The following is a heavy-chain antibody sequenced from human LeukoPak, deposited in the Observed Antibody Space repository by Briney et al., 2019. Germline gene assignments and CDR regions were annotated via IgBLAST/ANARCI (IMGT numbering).Heavy chain of an antibody. J-gene: IGHJ6*02. CDR2: IRYDGSNK. CDR3: AKDQRYGDYVGHYYGMDV. CDR1: GFTFSSYG. Sequence: GGSLRLSCAASGFTFSSYGMHWVRQAPGKGLEWVAFIRYDGSNKYYADSVKGRFTISRDNSKNTLYLQMNSLRAEDTAVYYCAKDQRYGDYVGHYYGMDVWGQGTTVTVSS. V-gene: IGHV3-30*02. D-gene: IGHD4-17*01.